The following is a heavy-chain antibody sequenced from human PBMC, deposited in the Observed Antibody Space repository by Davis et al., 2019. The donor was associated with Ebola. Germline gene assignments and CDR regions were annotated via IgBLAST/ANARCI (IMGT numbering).Heavy chain of an antibody. CDR1: GGSVSNYY. Sequence: SETLSLTCTVSGGSVSNYYWSWIRQPPGKGLEWIGYIYYRGSTNYNPSLKSRVTILVDTSKNQFSLKLSSVTAADTAVYYCAKSPGIAAAGTDYYYGMDVWGQGTTVTVSS. D-gene: IGHD6-13*01. CDR2: IYYRGST. CDR3: AKSPGIAAAGTDYYYGMDV. J-gene: IGHJ6*02. V-gene: IGHV4-59*08.